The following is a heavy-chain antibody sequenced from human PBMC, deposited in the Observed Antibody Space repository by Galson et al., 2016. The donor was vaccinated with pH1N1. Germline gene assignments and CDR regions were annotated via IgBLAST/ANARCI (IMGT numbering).Heavy chain of an antibody. CDR1: GYIFTGKF. CDR2: INPDSGGT. V-gene: IGHV1-2*06. Sequence: SVKVSCKASGYIFTGKFINWVRQAPGQGLEWMGRINPDSGGTKFAQRFQDRVTLTRDTSMRTAYIELSGLRYDDTAIYYRARAAGSSYYCGLDVWGQGTKVIVSS. J-gene: IGHJ6*02. D-gene: IGHD6-13*01. CDR3: ARAAGSSYYCGLDV.